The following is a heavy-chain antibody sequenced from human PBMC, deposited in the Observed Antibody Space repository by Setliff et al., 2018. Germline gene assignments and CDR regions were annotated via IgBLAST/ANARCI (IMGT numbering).Heavy chain of an antibody. J-gene: IGHJ6*03. V-gene: IGHV4-34*01. D-gene: IGHD3-3*01. CDR1: GGSFSGYY. Sequence: TLSLTCAVYGGSFSGYYWNWIRQPPGKGLEWIGEINHSGSTNYNPSLKSRVTISVDTSKNQFSLKLSSVTAADTAVYYCARPTAYDFWSGYPARGYYMDVWGKGTTVTVSS. CDR3: ARPTAYDFWSGYPARGYYMDV. CDR2: INHSGST.